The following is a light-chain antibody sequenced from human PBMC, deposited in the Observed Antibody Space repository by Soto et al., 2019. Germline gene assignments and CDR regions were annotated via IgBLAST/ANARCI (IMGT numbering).Light chain of an antibody. CDR2: YDT. CDR3: QVWDSSSDHVI. J-gene: IGLJ2*01. CDR1: NIGSES. Sequence: SSELTQPPSVSVAPGKTARITCGGNNIGSESVHWYQQKPGQAPVLVIYYDTDRPSGIPERLSGSKSGNTATLTISRVEAGDEADYYCQVWDSSSDHVIFGGGTKLTVL. V-gene: IGLV3-21*04.